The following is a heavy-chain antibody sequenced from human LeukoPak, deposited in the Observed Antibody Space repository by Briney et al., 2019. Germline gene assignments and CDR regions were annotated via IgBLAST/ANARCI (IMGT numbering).Heavy chain of an antibody. J-gene: IGHJ4*02. CDR3: TTDLHYYDFWSGHPYDY. V-gene: IGHV3-15*05. Sequence: GGSLRVSCAASGFTFSNAWMSWVRQAPGKGLEWVGRIKSKTDGGTTDYAAPVKGRFTISTDDSTATSYFQVHSLQTADNAVYYCTTDLHYYDFWSGHPYDYCGQGNLVTVSS. CDR1: GFTFSNAW. CDR2: IKSKTDGGTT. D-gene: IGHD3-3*01.